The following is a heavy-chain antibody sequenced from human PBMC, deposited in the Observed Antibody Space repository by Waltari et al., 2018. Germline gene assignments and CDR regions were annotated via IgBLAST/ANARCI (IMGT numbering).Heavy chain of an antibody. V-gene: IGHV4-61*02. D-gene: IGHD5-18*01. Sequence: QVQLQESGPRLVKPSQTLSLTCAVSDDSMTRGFYYWSWIRQPAGKGLEWIGRIHSGGNTDYNPSLKGRVTISSDTSNNQFSLKLSSVTAADTAVYYCARGKWGYTYGFFDSWGQGTLVTVSS. CDR1: DDSMTRGFYY. CDR3: ARGKWGYTYGFFDS. J-gene: IGHJ5*01. CDR2: IHSGGNT.